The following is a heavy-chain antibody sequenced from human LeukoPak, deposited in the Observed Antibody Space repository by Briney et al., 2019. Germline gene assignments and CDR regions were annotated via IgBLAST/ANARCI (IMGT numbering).Heavy chain of an antibody. J-gene: IGHJ4*02. CDR3: ARDYVWGSDRYTDY. CDR2: ISGSGGTT. Sequence: GGSLRLSCADSGFTLSNYDMSWVRQAPGKGLEWVSAISGSGGTTYYADSVKGRFTISRDNAKNSLYLQMNSLRAEDTAVYYCARDYVWGSDRYTDYWGQGTLVTVSS. V-gene: IGHV3-23*01. CDR1: GFTLSNYD. D-gene: IGHD3-16*02.